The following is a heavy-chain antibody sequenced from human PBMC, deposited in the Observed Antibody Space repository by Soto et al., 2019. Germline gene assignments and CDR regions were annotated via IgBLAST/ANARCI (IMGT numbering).Heavy chain of an antibody. CDR3: ATEGADSARTSDAFDI. Sequence: PGGSLRLSCSASGFTVSNTYMHWVRHAPGKGLEWVSLIYSGGSTYYADSVKGRFTISRDNSKNTLNLQMNSLRAEDTAIYYCATEGADSARTSDAFDIWGQGTMVTVSS. D-gene: IGHD2-21*02. CDR1: GFTVSNTY. J-gene: IGHJ3*02. CDR2: IYSGGST. V-gene: IGHV3-66*01.